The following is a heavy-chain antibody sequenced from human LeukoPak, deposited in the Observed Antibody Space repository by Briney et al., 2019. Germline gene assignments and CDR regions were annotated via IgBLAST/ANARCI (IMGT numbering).Heavy chain of an antibody. V-gene: IGHV3-11*01. J-gene: IGHJ4*02. Sequence: GGSVRLSCAASGFTFSDYYMSWSRQAPGKGLEWVSYISSSGLTIYSADSVKGRFTIPRDNAKNSLYLQMNSLRTEDTAVYYCAVYSNYPFYWGQGTLVTVSS. D-gene: IGHD4-11*01. CDR3: AVYSNYPFY. CDR1: GFTFSDYY. CDR2: ISSSGLTI.